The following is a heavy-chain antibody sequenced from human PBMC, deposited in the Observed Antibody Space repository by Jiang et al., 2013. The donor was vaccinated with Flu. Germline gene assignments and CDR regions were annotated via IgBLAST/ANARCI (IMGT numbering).Heavy chain of an antibody. J-gene: IGHJ4*02. V-gene: IGHV3-48*01. CDR3: ARGRSGYGGYFDY. D-gene: IGHD5-12*01. Sequence: EWVSYISSSSSTIYYADSVKGRFTISRDNAKNSLYLQMNSLRAEDTAVYYCARGRSGYGGYFDYWGQGTLVTVSS. CDR2: ISSSSSTI.